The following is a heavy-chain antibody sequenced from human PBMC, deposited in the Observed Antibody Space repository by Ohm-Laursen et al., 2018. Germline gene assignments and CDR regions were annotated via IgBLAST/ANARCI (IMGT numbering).Heavy chain of an antibody. J-gene: IGHJ3*02. Sequence: ASVKVSCKASGGTFSSYAISWVRQAPGQGLEWMGGIIPIFGTANYAQKFQGRVTITADESTSTAYMELSSLRSEDTAVYYCARAPYYDSSGYYSLNAFDIWGQGTMVTVSS. CDR2: IIPIFGTA. V-gene: IGHV1-69*13. CDR1: GGTFSSYA. D-gene: IGHD3-22*01. CDR3: ARAPYYDSSGYYSLNAFDI.